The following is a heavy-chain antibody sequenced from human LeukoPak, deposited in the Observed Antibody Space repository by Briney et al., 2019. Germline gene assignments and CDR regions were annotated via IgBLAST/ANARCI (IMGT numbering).Heavy chain of an antibody. CDR1: GFTFSSYA. V-gene: IGHV3-30*04. J-gene: IGHJ4*02. CDR3: ARDETSHGDYGY. Sequence: GGSLRLSCAASGFTFSSYAMHWVRQAPGKGLEWVAVISYDGSNKYYADSVKGRFTISRDNSKNTLYLQMYSLRAEDTAVYYCARDETSHGDYGYWGQGTLVTVSS. D-gene: IGHD4-17*01. CDR2: ISYDGSNK.